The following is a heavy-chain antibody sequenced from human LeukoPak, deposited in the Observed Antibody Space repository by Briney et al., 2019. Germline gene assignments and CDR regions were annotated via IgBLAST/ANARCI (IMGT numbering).Heavy chain of an antibody. J-gene: IGHJ5*02. V-gene: IGHV3-9*01. Sequence: GGSLRLSCAASGFTFDDYAMHWVRQAPGKGPEWVSGISWNSGSIGYADSVKGRFTISRDNAKNSLYLQMNSLRAEDTALYYCVPGPDCSSTSCYTGWFDPWGQGTLVTVSS. CDR3: VPGPDCSSTSCYTGWFDP. CDR1: GFTFDDYA. D-gene: IGHD2-2*02. CDR2: ISWNSGSI.